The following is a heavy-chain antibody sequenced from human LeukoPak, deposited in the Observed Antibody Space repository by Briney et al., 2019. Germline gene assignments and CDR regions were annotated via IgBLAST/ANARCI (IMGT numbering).Heavy chain of an antibody. CDR2: ISGSGGST. V-gene: IGHV3-23*01. Sequence: PGGSLRLSCAASGFTFSSYAMSWVRQAPGKGLEWVSAISGSGGSTYYADSVKGRFTISRDNSKNTLYLQMNSLRAEDTAVYYCAKTGRPYYYDSSARNWFDPWGQGTLVTVSS. J-gene: IGHJ5*02. CDR3: AKTGRPYYYDSSARNWFDP. CDR1: GFTFSSYA. D-gene: IGHD3-22*01.